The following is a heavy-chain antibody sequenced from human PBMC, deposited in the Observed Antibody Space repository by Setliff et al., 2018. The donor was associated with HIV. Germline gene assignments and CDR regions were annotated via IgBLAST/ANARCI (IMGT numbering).Heavy chain of an antibody. CDR3: AREGTVRYGYYYYMDV. CDR2: ISYDGSNK. J-gene: IGHJ6*03. Sequence: PGGSLRLSCAASGFTFNTYAMHWVRQAPGKGLEWVAVISYDGSNKYYADSVKGRFTISRDNSKNTLYLQMNSLRAEDTAVYYCAREGTVRYGYYYYMDVWGKGTTVTVSS. D-gene: IGHD4-17*01. V-gene: IGHV3-30*04. CDR1: GFTFNTYA.